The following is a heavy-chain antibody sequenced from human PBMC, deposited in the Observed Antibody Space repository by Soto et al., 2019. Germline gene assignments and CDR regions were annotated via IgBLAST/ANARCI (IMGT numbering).Heavy chain of an antibody. D-gene: IGHD3-22*01. CDR1: GISLNTRDVG. V-gene: IGHV2-5*02. CDR2: IYWDDDR. J-gene: IGHJ3*02. Sequence: QITLKESGPTLVKPTQTLTLTCTFSGISLNTRDVGVGWIRQPPGKALEWLALIYWDDDRRYSPSLKSRLSIIKDTSKNQVVLTLTNMDPVDTATYYCAHSTDYYDRSKYLFDIWGQGTMVTVSS. CDR3: AHSTDYYDRSKYLFDI.